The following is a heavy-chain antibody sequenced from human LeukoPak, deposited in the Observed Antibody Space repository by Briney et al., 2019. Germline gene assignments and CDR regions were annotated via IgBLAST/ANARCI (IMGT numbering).Heavy chain of an antibody. CDR3: ARDPGRSGGSCYSDY. CDR1: GFTFGSFS. CDR2: ISSSGSGTYI. Sequence: GGSLRPSCAASGFTFGSFSMTWVRQAPGKGLEWVSTISSSGSGTYIYYADSVKGRFTISRDNAKNSLYLQMNSLRAEDTAVYYCARDPGRSGGSCYSDYWGQGTLVTVSS. D-gene: IGHD2-15*01. V-gene: IGHV3-21*01. J-gene: IGHJ4*02.